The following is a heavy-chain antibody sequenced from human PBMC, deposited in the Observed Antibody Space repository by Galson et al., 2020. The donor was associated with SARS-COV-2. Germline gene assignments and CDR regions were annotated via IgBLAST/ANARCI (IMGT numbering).Heavy chain of an antibody. J-gene: IGHJ4*02. V-gene: IGHV1-8*01. CDR2: MNPNSGNT. Sequence: ASVKVSCKASGYTFTSYDINWVRQATGQGLEWMGWMNPNSGNTGYAQKFQGRVTMTRNTSISTAYMELSSLRSEDTAVYYCARGERDYDFWSGYYTEWKLWFLGYWGQGTLVTVSS. CDR3: ARGERDYDFWSGYYTEWKLWFLGY. D-gene: IGHD3-3*01. CDR1: GYTFTSYD.